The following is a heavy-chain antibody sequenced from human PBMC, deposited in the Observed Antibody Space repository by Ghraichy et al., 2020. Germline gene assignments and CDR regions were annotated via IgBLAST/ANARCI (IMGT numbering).Heavy chain of an antibody. CDR2: ISSSSSYI. CDR1: GFTFSSYS. V-gene: IGHV3-21*01. CDR3: ARDGEWELPDY. J-gene: IGHJ4*02. Sequence: GGSLRLSCAASGFTFSSYSMNWVRQAPGKGLEWVSSISSSSSYIYYADSVKGRFTISRDNAKNSLYLQMNSLRAEDTAVYYCARDGEWELPDYWGQGTLVTVSS. D-gene: IGHD1-26*01.